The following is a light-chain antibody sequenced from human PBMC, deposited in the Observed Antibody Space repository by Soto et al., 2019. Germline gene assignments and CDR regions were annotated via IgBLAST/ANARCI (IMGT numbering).Light chain of an antibody. CDR3: QQSYSSPHT. CDR1: QSISTY. CDR2: GAS. V-gene: IGKV1-39*01. Sequence: DIQMTQSPSSLSASVGDRVTITCRASQSISTYLNWYQQKPGKAPRLLIYGASSLQSGAPSRFSGSGSGTDFTLTISSLHAEDFATYYCQQSYSSPHTFGQWTKLEIK. J-gene: IGKJ2*01.